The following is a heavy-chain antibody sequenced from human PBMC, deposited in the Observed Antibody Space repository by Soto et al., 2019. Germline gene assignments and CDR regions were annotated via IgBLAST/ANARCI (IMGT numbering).Heavy chain of an antibody. CDR1: GFTFSNAW. CDR2: IKSKTDGGTT. CDR3: TTDPPSAAAGPHYYYYYMDV. V-gene: IGHV3-15*01. J-gene: IGHJ6*03. Sequence: EVQLVESGGGLVKPGGSLRLSCAASGFTFSNAWMSWVRQAPGKGLEWVGRIKSKTDGGTTDYAAPVKGRFTISRDDSKNTLYLQMNSLKTEDTAVYYCTTDPPSAAAGPHYYYYYMDVWGKGTTVTVSS. D-gene: IGHD6-13*01.